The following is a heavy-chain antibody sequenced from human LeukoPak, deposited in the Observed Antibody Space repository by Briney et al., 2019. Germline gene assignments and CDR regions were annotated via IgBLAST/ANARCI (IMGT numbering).Heavy chain of an antibody. Sequence: SETLSLTCSVSGASINSHYWTWIRQPAGKGLEWIGRIYISGSTNYSPSLKSRVTMSVDTSKNQFSLNLISVTAADTAVYYCARALNPLTGTYYFDYWGRGTLVTVSS. V-gene: IGHV4-4*07. CDR3: ARALNPLTGTYYFDY. D-gene: IGHD4/OR15-4a*01. J-gene: IGHJ4*02. CDR2: IYISGST. CDR1: GASINSHY.